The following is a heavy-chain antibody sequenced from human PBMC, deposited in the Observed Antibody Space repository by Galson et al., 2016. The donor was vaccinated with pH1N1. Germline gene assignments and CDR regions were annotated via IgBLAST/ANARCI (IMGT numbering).Heavy chain of an antibody. V-gene: IGHV3-30*04. J-gene: IGHJ4*02. Sequence: LRLSCAASGFTFTSYAMHWVRQAPGKGLEWVAVILYDGTNEYYADSVKGRFTISRDKTQSTVYLQMNSLRTEDTAVYYCARDSEYSGHEGFHWAQGTLVTVS. CDR1: GFTFTSYA. D-gene: IGHD5-12*01. CDR2: ILYDGTNE. CDR3: ARDSEYSGHEGFH.